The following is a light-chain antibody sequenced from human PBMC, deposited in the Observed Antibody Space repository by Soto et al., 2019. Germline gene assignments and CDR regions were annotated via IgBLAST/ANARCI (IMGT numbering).Light chain of an antibody. CDR3: QQHSTWPLT. CDR1: QSVGIN. Sequence: IRMSQFAVILSGSPGERATLSCRASQSVGINLAWYQQKTGQAPRLLIYGASNRATGIPARFSGSWYGTDFTLTISSLEPGDFAVYYCQQHSTWPLTFGGGTKVDIK. CDR2: GAS. J-gene: IGKJ4*01. V-gene: IGKV3-11*01.